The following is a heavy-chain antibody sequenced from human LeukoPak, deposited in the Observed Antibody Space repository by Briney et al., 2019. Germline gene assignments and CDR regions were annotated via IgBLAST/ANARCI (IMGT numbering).Heavy chain of an antibody. V-gene: IGHV2-5*01. D-gene: IGHD3-16*01. CDR3: AHIQHNTFRH. CDR2: IYGHDDK. CDR1: GFSLSTSEVA. J-gene: IGHJ4*02. Sequence: SGPTLVNPTQTLTLTCTFSGFSLSTSEVAVVWIRQPPGKALEYLGIIYGHDDKRYSPSLRGRLTITKDTPKNQVVLIMTNMDPVDTVTYYCAHIQHNTFRHWGQGILVTVSS.